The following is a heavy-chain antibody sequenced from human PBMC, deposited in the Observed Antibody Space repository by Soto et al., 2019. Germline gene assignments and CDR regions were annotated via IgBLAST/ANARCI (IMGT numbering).Heavy chain of an antibody. V-gene: IGHV3-30*03. J-gene: IGHJ4*02. CDR2: VSHDGRNT. CDR3: XXXXXXXXXXSDFNY. CDR1: GXTFSDYA. Sequence: VQLVESGGGVVQPGRSLRLSCAASGXTFSDYAMHWVRQAPGKGLEWVAVVSHDGRNTHYADSVKGRFTISRDSSKNTVSLEMTSLRAEDTAVXXXXXXXXXXXXXSDFNYWGQGALVTVSS.